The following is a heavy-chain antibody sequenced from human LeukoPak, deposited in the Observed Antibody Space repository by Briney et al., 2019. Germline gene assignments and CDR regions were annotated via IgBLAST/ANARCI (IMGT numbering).Heavy chain of an antibody. CDR3: ARGSSGWRHDAFDI. Sequence: PGGSLRLSCAASGFTFSSYAMSWVRQAPGKGLEWVSSISSSSSYIYYADSVKGRFTISRDNAKNSLYLQMNSLRAEDTAVYYCARGSSGWRHDAFDIWGQGTMVTVSS. J-gene: IGHJ3*02. CDR1: GFTFSSYA. V-gene: IGHV3-21*01. CDR2: ISSSSSYI. D-gene: IGHD6-19*01.